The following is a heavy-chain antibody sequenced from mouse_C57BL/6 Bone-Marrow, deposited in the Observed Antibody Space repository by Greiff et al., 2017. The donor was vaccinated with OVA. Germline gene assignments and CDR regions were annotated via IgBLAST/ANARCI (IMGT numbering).Heavy chain of an antibody. J-gene: IGHJ2*01. CDR1: GYTFTSYW. CDR3: ARWTTVSDY. D-gene: IGHD1-1*01. Sequence: QVQLQQSGAELVRPGTSVKLSCKASGYTFTSYWMHWVKQRPGQGLEWIGVIDPSDSYTNYNQKFKGKATLTVDTSSSTAYMQLSSLTSEDSAVYYCARWTTVSDYWGQGTTLTVSS. CDR2: IDPSDSYT. V-gene: IGHV1-59*01.